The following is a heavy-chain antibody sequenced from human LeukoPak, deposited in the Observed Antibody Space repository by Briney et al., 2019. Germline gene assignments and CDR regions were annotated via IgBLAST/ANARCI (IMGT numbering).Heavy chain of an antibody. CDR1: GFTFSSYW. V-gene: IGHV4-34*01. D-gene: IGHD6-6*01. Sequence: GSLRLSCAASGFTFSSYWMSWVRQPPGKGLEWIGEINHSGSTNYNPSLKSRVTISVDTSKNQFSLKLSSVTAADTAVYYCASLYSSSLGYWGQGTLVTVSS. CDR3: ASLYSSSLGY. J-gene: IGHJ4*02. CDR2: INHSGST.